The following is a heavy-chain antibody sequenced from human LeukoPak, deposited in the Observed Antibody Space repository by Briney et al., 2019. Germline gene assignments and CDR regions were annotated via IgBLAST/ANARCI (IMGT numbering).Heavy chain of an antibody. J-gene: IGHJ6*03. CDR3: AKRGGTESFYYYYYMDV. D-gene: IGHD2-15*01. CDR1: GFTFSSYD. V-gene: IGHV3-23*01. CDR2: ISRSGGTT. Sequence: GGSLRLSCAASGFTFSSYDMTWVRQTPGEGLQWVALISRSGGTTYYAHSVKGRFTISRDNSKNTLYMQMTSLRAEDTAEYYCAKRGGTESFYYYYYMDVWGKGTTVTVSS.